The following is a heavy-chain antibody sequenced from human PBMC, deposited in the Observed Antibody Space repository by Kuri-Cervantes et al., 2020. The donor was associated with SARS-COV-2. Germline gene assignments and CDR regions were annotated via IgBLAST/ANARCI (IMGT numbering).Heavy chain of an antibody. Sequence: SETLSLTCAVSGYSISSGYYWGWIRQPPGKGLEWIGIIYHSGSTYDNPSLKSRVTISVDTSKNQFSLRLTSVTAADTAVYYCARAPAPGHSSGWYCDYWAQGILVTVSS. D-gene: IGHD6-19*01. CDR3: ARAPAPGHSSGWYCDY. CDR2: IYHSGST. J-gene: IGHJ4*02. CDR1: GYSISSGYY. V-gene: IGHV4-38-2*01.